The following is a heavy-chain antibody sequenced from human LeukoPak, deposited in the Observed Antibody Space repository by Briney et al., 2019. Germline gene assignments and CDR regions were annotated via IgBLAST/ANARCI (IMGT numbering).Heavy chain of an antibody. D-gene: IGHD5-24*01. CDR3: AREAGDGYNYPYYYGMDV. CDR2: IYYSGST. V-gene: IGHV4-30-4*08. Sequence: LRLSCTASGFPFSTYGLHWVRQAPGKGLEWIGYIYYSGSTYYNPSLKSRVTISVDTSKNQFSLKLSSVTAADTAVYYCAREAGDGYNYPYYYGMDVWGQGTTVTVSS. CDR1: GFPFSTYGL. J-gene: IGHJ6*02.